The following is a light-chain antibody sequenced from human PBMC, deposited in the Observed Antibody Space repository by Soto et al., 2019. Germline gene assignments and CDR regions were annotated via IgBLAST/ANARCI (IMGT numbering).Light chain of an antibody. CDR3: QHRRRCPLT. J-gene: IGKJ5*01. CDR2: AAS. Sequence: DIVLTQSPATLSLSPGERATLSCRASQSVGIFLAWYQQKPGQAPRLLIFAASNRATGIPARFSGGGSGTDFTLTISSLEPEDFAIYYCQHRRRCPLTFGQGTRL. CDR1: QSVGIF. V-gene: IGKV3-11*01.